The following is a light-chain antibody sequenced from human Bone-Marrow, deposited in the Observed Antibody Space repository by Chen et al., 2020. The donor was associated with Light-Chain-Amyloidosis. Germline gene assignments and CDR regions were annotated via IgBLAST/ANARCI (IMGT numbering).Light chain of an antibody. J-gene: IGLJ3*02. V-gene: IGLV1-44*01. CDR1: SSNIGSET. Sequence: QSALTQPPSASGAPGQRVTISCSGSSSNIGSETVNWYQLLPGTAPKLLIYRDSLRPPGVPDRLSGSKSGTSASLAISGLQSGDEGDYYGSAWDDSLNSWVFGGGTRLTVL. CDR2: RDS. CDR3: SAWDDSLNSWV.